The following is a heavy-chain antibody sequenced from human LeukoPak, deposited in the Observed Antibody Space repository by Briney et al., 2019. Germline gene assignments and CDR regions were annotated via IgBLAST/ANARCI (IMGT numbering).Heavy chain of an antibody. D-gene: IGHD2-21*02. Sequence: SVKVSCKASGGTFSSYAISWVRQAPGQGLEWMGGIIPIFGTANYAQKFQGRVTITADESTSTAYMELSSLRSEDTAVYYCATVLLRSGYFDYWGQGTLVTVSS. CDR3: ATVLLRSGYFDY. CDR1: GGTFSSYA. V-gene: IGHV1-69*01. CDR2: IIPIFGTA. J-gene: IGHJ4*02.